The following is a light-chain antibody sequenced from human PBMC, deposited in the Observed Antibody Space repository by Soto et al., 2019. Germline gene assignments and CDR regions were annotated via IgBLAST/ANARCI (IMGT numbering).Light chain of an antibody. CDR1: QGIRNY. CDR2: AAS. V-gene: IGKV1-27*01. Sequence: DIQLTQCPSSLFASVGDSVTLTCRASQGIRNYVAGYQQKPGKVPKLLSYAASPLQSGGPSLFSGGGSGTNFTLTSSSLHPGAVATYSCQKYNSATRTCGGGTNVEI. CDR3: QKYNSATRT. J-gene: IGKJ4*01.